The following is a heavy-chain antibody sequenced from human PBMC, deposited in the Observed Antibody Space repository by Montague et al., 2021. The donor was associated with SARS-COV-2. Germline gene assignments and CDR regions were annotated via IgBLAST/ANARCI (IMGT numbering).Heavy chain of an antibody. CDR1: GDSISSSSYY. D-gene: IGHD5-24*01. J-gene: IGHJ4*02. V-gene: IGHV4-39*02. CDR3: VRDGYTHVDY. Sequence: SETLSLTCTVSGDSISSSSYYWGWIRQPPGKGLEWIGNKHYSGTTYNNPSLKNRVTMSVDASKNQFSLKPSSVTAADTAVYYCVRDGYTHVDYWGQGTLVTVSS. CDR2: KHYSGTT.